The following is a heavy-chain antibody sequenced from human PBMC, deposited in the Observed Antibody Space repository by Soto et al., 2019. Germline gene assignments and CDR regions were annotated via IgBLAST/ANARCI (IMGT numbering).Heavy chain of an antibody. CDR2: IWYDGSNK. CDR1: GFTFSSYG. V-gene: IGHV3-33*01. D-gene: IGHD1-26*01. CDR3: ARGVRATPFDY. J-gene: IGHJ4*02. Sequence: ESGGGVVQPGRSLRLSCAASGFTFSSYGMHWVRQAPGKGLEWVAVIWYDGSNKYYADSVKGRFTISRDNSKNTLYLQMNSLRAEDTAVYYCARGVRATPFDYWGQGTLVTVSS.